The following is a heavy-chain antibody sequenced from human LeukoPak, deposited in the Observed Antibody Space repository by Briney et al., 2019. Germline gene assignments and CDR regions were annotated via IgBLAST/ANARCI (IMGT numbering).Heavy chain of an antibody. CDR3: ARVVLYSGYYFDY. D-gene: IGHD5-12*01. V-gene: IGHV1-24*01. J-gene: IGHJ4*02. Sequence: GASVKVSCKVYGYTLTELSMHWVRQAPGKGLEWMGAFDPEDGATIYAQKFQGRVTMTEDTSTDTADMELSSLRSEDTAVYYCARVVLYSGYYFDYWGQGTLVTVSS. CDR1: GYTLTELS. CDR2: FDPEDGAT.